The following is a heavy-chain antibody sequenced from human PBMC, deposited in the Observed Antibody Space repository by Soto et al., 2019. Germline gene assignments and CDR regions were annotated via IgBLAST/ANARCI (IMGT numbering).Heavy chain of an antibody. V-gene: IGHV1-69*01. Sequence: QVQLVQSGAEVKKSGSSVKVSCKASGGTFSSYSISWVRQAPGQGLEWMGGIIPLFGTANNAQKYQGRVTSPADESTSTAYMQLSSLRSDDTAVYYGAREGYGDYGKPFDYWGQGTLVTVSS. CDR3: AREGYGDYGKPFDY. CDR1: GGTFSSYS. CDR2: IIPLFGTA. D-gene: IGHD4-17*01. J-gene: IGHJ4*02.